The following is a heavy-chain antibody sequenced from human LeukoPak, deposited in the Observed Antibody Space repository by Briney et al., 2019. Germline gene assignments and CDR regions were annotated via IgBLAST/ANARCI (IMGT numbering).Heavy chain of an antibody. CDR2: IYSGGST. Sequence: GGSLRLSCAASGFTVSSSYTSWVRQAPGKGLEWVSVIYSGGSTNYADSVKGRFTISRDNSNNTLYLQMNSLRAEDTAVYYCARRVSTLHFDYWGQGTLVTVSS. CDR1: GFTVSSSY. CDR3: ARRVSTLHFDY. V-gene: IGHV3-66*04. J-gene: IGHJ4*02.